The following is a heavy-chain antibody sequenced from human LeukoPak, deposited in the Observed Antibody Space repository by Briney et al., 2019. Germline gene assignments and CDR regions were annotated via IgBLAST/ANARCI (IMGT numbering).Heavy chain of an antibody. CDR2: IKSKTDGGTT. V-gene: IGHV3-15*01. CDR3: TTYYDILTGYYSVDY. J-gene: IGHJ4*02. CDR1: GFTFSNAW. D-gene: IGHD3-9*01. Sequence: PGGSLRLSCAASGFTFSNAWMSWVRQAPGKGPEWVGRIKSKTDGGTTDYAAPVKGRFTISRDDSKNTLYLQMNSLKTEDTAVYYCTTYYDILTGYYSVDYWGQGTLVTVSS.